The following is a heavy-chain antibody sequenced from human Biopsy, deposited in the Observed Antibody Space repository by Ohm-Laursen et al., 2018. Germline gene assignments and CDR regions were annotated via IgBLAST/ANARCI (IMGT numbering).Heavy chain of an antibody. J-gene: IGHJ6*02. Sequence: TLSLTCPVSGGSISSNNYYWSWIRQPPGKGLEWIGHIYYSVMTNYNPSLQSRVSISVDTSRNQVSLTLSSVTAADTAVYYCARDSGILNYGNFKYYHYYGMDVWGQGTKVTVSS. CDR1: GGSISSNNYY. CDR3: ARDSGILNYGNFKYYHYYGMDV. V-gene: IGHV4-61*01. CDR2: IYYSVMT. D-gene: IGHD4-11*01.